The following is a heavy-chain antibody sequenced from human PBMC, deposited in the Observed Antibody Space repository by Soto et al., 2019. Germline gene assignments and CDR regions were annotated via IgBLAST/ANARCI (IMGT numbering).Heavy chain of an antibody. J-gene: IGHJ5*02. CDR3: ARVPSP. CDR2: IYHSGST. CDR1: GDTISTGGYT. Sequence: PSETLSLTCDVSGDTISTGGYTWARIRQPPGKGLEWIGYIYHSGSTYYNPSLKSRVTISVDRSKNQFSLKLSSVTAADTAVYYCARVPSPWGQGTLVTVSS. V-gene: IGHV4-30-2*01.